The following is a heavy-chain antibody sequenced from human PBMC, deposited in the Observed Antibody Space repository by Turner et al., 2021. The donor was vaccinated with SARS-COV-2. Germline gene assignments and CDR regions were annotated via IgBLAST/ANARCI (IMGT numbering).Heavy chain of an antibody. J-gene: IGHJ3*02. Sequence: QVQLVEAGGGLVQPGRSLRRPCAASGMHFSSYGSHGVLQAPGKGLGSVTVISYDGSHKYYADSVKGRFTISRDNSKNTLYRQMHSLRAEDTAVYYCAKTYNYDSSGYLSAPFDIWGQGTMVTVSS. V-gene: IGHV3-30*18. CDR2: ISYDGSHK. CDR1: GMHFSSYG. CDR3: AKTYNYDSSGYLSAPFDI. D-gene: IGHD3-22*01.